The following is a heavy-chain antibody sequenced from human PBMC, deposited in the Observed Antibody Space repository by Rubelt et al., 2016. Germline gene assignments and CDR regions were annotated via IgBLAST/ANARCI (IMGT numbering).Heavy chain of an antibody. CDR3: ARHSGGYSSGWYNY. Sequence: QVQLQESGPGLVKPSQTLSLTCTVSGGSISSGGYYWSWIRQHPGKGLEWIGYIYYSGSTYYSPPLNSRVTIAVDTSKTQFSRNLSSVPAADTAVYYCARHSGGYSSGWYNYWGQGTLVTVSS. CDR2: IYYSGST. J-gene: IGHJ4*02. D-gene: IGHD6-19*01. V-gene: IGHV4-31*03. CDR1: GGSISSGGYY.